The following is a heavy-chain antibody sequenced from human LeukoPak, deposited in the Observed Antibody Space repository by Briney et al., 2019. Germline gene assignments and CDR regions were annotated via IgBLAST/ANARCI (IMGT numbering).Heavy chain of an antibody. CDR3: AGGPPNWGYDY. D-gene: IGHD7-27*01. CDR2: MSPNSGDT. V-gene: IGHV1-8*01. Sequence: ASVKVSCKASGYTFTSYDFNWVRQATGQRPEWMRWMSPNSGDTGYAQKFQDRVTMTRNTSISTAYMELSSLRSDDTAVYYCAGGPPNWGYDYWGPGTLVTVSS. CDR1: GYTFTSYD. J-gene: IGHJ4*02.